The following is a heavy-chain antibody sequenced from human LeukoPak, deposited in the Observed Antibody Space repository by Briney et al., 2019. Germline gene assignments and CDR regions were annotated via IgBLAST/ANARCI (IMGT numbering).Heavy chain of an antibody. V-gene: IGHV4-39*07. D-gene: IGHD5-12*01. J-gene: IGHJ4*02. Sequence: PSETLSLTCTVSGGSISSSSYYWSWIRQPPGKGLEWIGEINHSGSTNYNPSLKSRVTISVDTSKNQFSLKLSSVTAADTAVYYCVRGYSGYDRGVFDYWGQGTLVTVSS. CDR3: VRGYSGYDRGVFDY. CDR2: INHSGST. CDR1: GGSISSSSYY.